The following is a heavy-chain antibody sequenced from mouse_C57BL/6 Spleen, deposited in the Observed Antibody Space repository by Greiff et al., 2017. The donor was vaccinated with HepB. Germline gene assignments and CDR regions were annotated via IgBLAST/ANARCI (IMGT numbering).Heavy chain of an antibody. Sequence: EVQLQQSGPELVKPGASVKISCKASGYTFTDYYMNWVKQSHGKSLEWIGDINPNNGGTSYNQKFKGKATLTVDKSSSTAYMELRSLTSEDSAVYYCAQYYYGSRRFAYWGQGTLVTVSA. V-gene: IGHV1-26*01. J-gene: IGHJ3*01. D-gene: IGHD1-1*01. CDR2: INPNNGGT. CDR3: AQYYYGSRRFAY. CDR1: GYTFTDYY.